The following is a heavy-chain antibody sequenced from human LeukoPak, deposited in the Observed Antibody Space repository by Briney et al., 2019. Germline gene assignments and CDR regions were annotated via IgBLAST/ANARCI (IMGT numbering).Heavy chain of an antibody. V-gene: IGHV4-34*01. Sequence: SETLSLTCAVYGGSFSGYYWSWIRQPPGKGLEWIGEINHSGSTNYNPSLKSRVTISVDTSKNQFSLKLSSVTAADTAVYYCASPVFMDSSGPIDYWGQGTLVTVSS. CDR3: ASPVFMDSSGPIDY. CDR2: INHSGST. CDR1: GGSFSGYY. J-gene: IGHJ4*02. D-gene: IGHD3-22*01.